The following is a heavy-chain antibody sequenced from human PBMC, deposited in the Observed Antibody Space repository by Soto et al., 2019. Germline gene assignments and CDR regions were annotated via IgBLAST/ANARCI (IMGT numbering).Heavy chain of an antibody. J-gene: IGHJ4*02. CDR2: IWYDGSNK. V-gene: IGHV3-33*01. D-gene: IGHD2-8*02. CDR1: GFSFSTYG. Sequence: QVQLVESGGGVVQPGRPLRLSCAASGFSFSTYGMHWVRQAPGKGLEWVAVIWYDGSNKYYADSVKGRFTISRDNSKNTLYLQLNSLRAEDTAVYYCARGPMYWGFFFDYWGQGTLVTVSS. CDR3: ARGPMYWGFFFDY.